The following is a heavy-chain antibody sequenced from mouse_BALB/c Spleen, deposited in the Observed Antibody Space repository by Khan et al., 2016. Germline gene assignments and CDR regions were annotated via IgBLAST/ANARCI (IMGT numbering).Heavy chain of an antibody. CDR1: GFSLTGYG. CDR2: IWGDGRT. D-gene: IGHD2-4*01. Sequence: QVQLKESGPGLVAPSQSLSITCTVSGFSLTGYGVNWVRQPPGKGLEWLGKIWGDGRTDYNSALKSRVSISKDNSKSQVFFKMHSLQTDDTANYYCSNDYDGFAYWGQGTLVIVSA. CDR3: SNDYDGFAY. V-gene: IGHV2-6-7*01. J-gene: IGHJ3*01.